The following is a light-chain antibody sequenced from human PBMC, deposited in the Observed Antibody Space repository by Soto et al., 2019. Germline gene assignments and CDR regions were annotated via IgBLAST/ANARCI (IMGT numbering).Light chain of an antibody. Sequence: DIQMTQSPSTLSASVGDRVTITCRASESISSWLAWYQQKPGKAPKLLIYKASILESGVPSRFSGSGSGTEFTLTISCLQPDDFATYYCQQYNSYSLTFGGGTKVEIK. CDR2: KAS. V-gene: IGKV1-5*03. CDR1: ESISSW. J-gene: IGKJ4*01. CDR3: QQYNSYSLT.